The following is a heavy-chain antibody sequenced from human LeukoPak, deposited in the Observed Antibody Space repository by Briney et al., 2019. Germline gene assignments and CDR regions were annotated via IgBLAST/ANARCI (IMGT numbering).Heavy chain of an antibody. D-gene: IGHD3-9*01. CDR1: GYTFTSYD. CDR3: AKHDILTGYYSPNYYYYYMDV. CDR2: IIPIFGTA. V-gene: IGHV1-69*13. J-gene: IGHJ6*03. Sequence: ASVKVSCKASGYTFTSYDINWVRQATGQGLEWMGGIIPIFGTANYAQKFQGRVTITADESTSTAYMELSSLRSEDTAVYYCAKHDILTGYYSPNYYYYYMDVWGKGTTVTISS.